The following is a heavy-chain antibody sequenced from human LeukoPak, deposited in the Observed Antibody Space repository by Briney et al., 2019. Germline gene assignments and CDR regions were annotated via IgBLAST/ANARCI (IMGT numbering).Heavy chain of an antibody. J-gene: IGHJ4*02. D-gene: IGHD6-13*01. CDR1: AGSISSYY. V-gene: IGHV4-59*08. CDR3: ARQGAAALDY. Sequence: SETLSLTCTVSAGSISSYYWNWIRQPPEKGLEWIGYIYYSGSTNYNPSLKSRVTISVDTSKNQFSLKLSSVTAADTAVYYCARQGAAALDYWGQGTLVTVSS. CDR2: IYYSGST.